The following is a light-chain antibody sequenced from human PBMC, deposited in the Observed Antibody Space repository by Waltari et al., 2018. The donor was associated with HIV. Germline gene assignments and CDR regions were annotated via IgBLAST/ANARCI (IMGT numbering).Light chain of an antibody. J-gene: IGKJ1*01. Sequence: DIQMTQSPSTLSASVGDRVTITCRASQSISNWLARYQQKPGKAPKLLIYKASSLESGVPSRFSGSGSGTEFTLTISSLQPDDFATYYCQQYNNYWTFGQGTKVEIK. CDR3: QQYNNYWT. CDR1: QSISNW. CDR2: KAS. V-gene: IGKV1-5*03.